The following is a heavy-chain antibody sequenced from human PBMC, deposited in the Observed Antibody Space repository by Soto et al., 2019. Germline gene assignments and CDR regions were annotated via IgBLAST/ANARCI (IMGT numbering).Heavy chain of an antibody. CDR1: GFTFTSYG. CDR3: ARDADTSSHYSKFDY. V-gene: IGHV3-33*01. J-gene: IGHJ4*02. Sequence: QVQLVESGGGVVQPGRSLRLSCAASGFTFTSYGIHWVRQAPGKGLEWVVVIWYDGSKKYYTDSVKGRFTISRDNSKNTLYLQMNSLRAEDSAVYYCARDADTSSHYSKFDYWGPGTLVTVSS. CDR2: IWYDGSKK. D-gene: IGHD3-22*01.